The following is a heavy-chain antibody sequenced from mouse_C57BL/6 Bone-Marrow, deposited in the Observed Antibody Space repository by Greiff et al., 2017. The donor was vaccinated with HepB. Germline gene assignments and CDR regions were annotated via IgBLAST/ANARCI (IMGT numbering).Heavy chain of an antibody. J-gene: IGHJ4*01. V-gene: IGHV1-20*01. Sequence: VQLQHSGPELVKPGDSVKISCKASGYSFTGYFMNWVMQSHGKSLEWIGRINPYNGDTFYNQKFKGKATLTVDKSSSTAHMELRSLTSEDSAVYYCARIDSNYSYYAMDYWGQGTSVTVSS. CDR3: ARIDSNYSYYAMDY. D-gene: IGHD2-5*01. CDR1: GYSFTGYF. CDR2: INPYNGDT.